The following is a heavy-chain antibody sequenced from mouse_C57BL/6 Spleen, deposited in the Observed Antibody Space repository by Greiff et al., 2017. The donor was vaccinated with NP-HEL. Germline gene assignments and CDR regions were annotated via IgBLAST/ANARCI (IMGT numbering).Heavy chain of an antibody. V-gene: IGHV7-3*01. CDR1: GFTFTDYY. D-gene: IGHD4-1*02. CDR3: ARYLVSSQLGPGPYYFDN. J-gene: IGHJ2*01. CDR2: IRNKANGYTT. Sequence: DVMLVESGGGLVQPGGSLSLSCAASGFTFTDYYMSWVRQPPGKALEWLGFIRNKANGYTTEYSASVKGRFTISRDNSQSILYLQINALRAEDTATYYCARYLVSSQLGPGPYYFDNWGQDTTLTVSS.